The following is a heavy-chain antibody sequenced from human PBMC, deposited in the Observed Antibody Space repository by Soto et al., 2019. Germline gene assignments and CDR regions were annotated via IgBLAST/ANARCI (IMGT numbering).Heavy chain of an antibody. CDR2: INHSGST. CDR1: GGSFSGYY. Sequence: SETLSLTCAVYGGSFSGYYWSWIRQPPGKGLEWIGEINHSGSTNYNPSLKSRVTISVDTSKNQFSLKLSSVTAADTAVYYCARLVVAAAANNWFDPWGQGTLVTV. J-gene: IGHJ5*02. V-gene: IGHV4-34*01. CDR3: ARLVVAAAANNWFDP. D-gene: IGHD6-13*01.